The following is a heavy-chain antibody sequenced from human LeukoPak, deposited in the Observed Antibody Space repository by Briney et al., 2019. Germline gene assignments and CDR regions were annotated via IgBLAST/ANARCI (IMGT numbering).Heavy chain of an antibody. J-gene: IGHJ6*03. CDR3: ATVSRESPYYYYYMDV. V-gene: IGHV1-2*02. D-gene: IGHD1-14*01. CDR1: GYTFTGYY. CDR2: INPNSGGT. Sequence: GASVKVSCKASGYTFTGYYMHWVRQAPGQGLEWMGWINPNSGGTNYAQKFQGRVTMTEDTSTDTAYMELSSLRSEDTAVYYCATVSRESPYYYYYMDVWGKGTTVTVSS.